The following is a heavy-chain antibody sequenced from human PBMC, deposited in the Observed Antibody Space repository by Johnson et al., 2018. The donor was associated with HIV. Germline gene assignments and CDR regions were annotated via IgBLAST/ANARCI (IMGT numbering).Heavy chain of an antibody. J-gene: IGHJ3*01. CDR1: GFTFSNAW. CDR2: ISSSGSTI. Sequence: QVQLVESGGGLVKPGGSLRLSCAASGFTFSNAWMNWVRQAPGKGLEWVSYISSSGSTIYYADSVKGRFTISRDNAKNSLYLQMNSLRAEDTALYYCARKQWLAKISSDAFDVWGQGTMVTVSS. D-gene: IGHD6-19*01. V-gene: IGHV3-11*01. CDR3: ARKQWLAKISSDAFDV.